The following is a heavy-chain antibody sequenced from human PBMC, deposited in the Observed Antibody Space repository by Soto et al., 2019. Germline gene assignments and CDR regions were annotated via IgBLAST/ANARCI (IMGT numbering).Heavy chain of an antibody. Sequence: SETLSLTCTVSGGSISSSSYYWGWIRQPPGKGLEWIGSIYYSGSTYYNPSLKSRVTISVDTSKNQFSLKLSSVTAADTAVYYCARHAYSGYDYDWFDPWGQGTLVTVSS. D-gene: IGHD5-12*01. J-gene: IGHJ5*02. CDR1: GGSISSSSYY. V-gene: IGHV4-39*01. CDR3: ARHAYSGYDYDWFDP. CDR2: IYYSGST.